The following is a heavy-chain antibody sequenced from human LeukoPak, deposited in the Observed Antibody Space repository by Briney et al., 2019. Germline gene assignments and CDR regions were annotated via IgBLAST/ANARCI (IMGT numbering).Heavy chain of an antibody. D-gene: IGHD1-26*01. V-gene: IGHV4-38-2*01. CDR1: GFSISSGYY. CDR2: VYHSGST. CDR3: ARHIYSGTDGDAFDI. Sequence: PSETLSLTCAVSGFSISSGYYWGWIRQPPGKGPDWIASVYHSGSTYYNPSLKSRVSMSVDTSKNQFSLKLSSVTAADTAVYYCARHIYSGTDGDAFDIWGQGTMVTVSS. J-gene: IGHJ3*02.